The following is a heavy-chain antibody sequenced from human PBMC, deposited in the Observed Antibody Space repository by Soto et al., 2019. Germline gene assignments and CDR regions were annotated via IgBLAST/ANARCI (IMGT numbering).Heavy chain of an antibody. CDR1: GFSLSTRGVG. D-gene: IGHD5-12*01. Sequence: QITLKESGPTLAKPTQTLTLTCTFSGFSLSTRGVGVAWIRQPPGKALEWLALIFWDDDKWYSPSLKSRLTITEDTSKNQVVLTMPNMDPVDTATYYCAHRPRGYAYYFDYWGQGTLVTVSS. J-gene: IGHJ4*02. CDR2: IFWDDDK. CDR3: AHRPRGYAYYFDY. V-gene: IGHV2-5*02.